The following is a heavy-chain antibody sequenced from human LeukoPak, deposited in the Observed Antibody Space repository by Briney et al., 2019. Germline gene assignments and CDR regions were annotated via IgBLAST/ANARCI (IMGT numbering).Heavy chain of an antibody. CDR1: GGSISGYY. D-gene: IGHD6-13*01. V-gene: IGHV4-59*12. CDR2: IYYSGST. J-gene: IGHJ4*02. CDR3: ARTAAAGTRRAFDY. Sequence: SETLSLTCTVSGGSISGYYWSWIRQPPGKGLEWIGYIYYSGSTYYNPSLKSRVTISVDTSKNQFSLKLSSVTAADTAVYYCARTAAAGTRRAFDYWGQGTLVTVSS.